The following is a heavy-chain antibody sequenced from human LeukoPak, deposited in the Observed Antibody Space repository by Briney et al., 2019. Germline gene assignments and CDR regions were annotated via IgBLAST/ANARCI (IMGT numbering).Heavy chain of an antibody. CDR3: ARDGGSYNWNYRNYFDY. V-gene: IGHV1-69*04. CDR1: GGTFSSYA. Sequence: ASVKVSCKASGGTFSSYAISWVRQAPGQGLEWMGRIIPIFGIANYAQKFQGRVTITADKSTSTAYMELSSLRSEDTAVYYCARDGGSYNWNYRNYFDYWGQGPLVTVSS. J-gene: IGHJ4*02. CDR2: IIPIFGIA. D-gene: IGHD1-7*01.